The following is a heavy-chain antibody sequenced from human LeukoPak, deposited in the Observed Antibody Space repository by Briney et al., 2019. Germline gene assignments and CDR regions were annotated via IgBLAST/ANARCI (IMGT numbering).Heavy chain of an antibody. Sequence: PGGSLRLSCAASGFTVSSTYMSWVRQAPGKGPEWVSVIYSGGNIYYIDSVKGRFTISRDTSKNTLYLQMNSLRAEDTAVYYCASRHCSGGGCYFAGADPFDYWGQGTLVTVSS. V-gene: IGHV3-53*01. D-gene: IGHD2-15*01. CDR1: GFTVSSTY. CDR2: IYSGGNI. CDR3: ASRHCSGGGCYFAGADPFDY. J-gene: IGHJ4*02.